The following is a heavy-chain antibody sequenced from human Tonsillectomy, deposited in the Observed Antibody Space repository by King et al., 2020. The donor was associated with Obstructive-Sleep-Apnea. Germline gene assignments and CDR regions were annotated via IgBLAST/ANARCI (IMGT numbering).Heavy chain of an antibody. D-gene: IGHD3-22*01. CDR1: GFTFDDYA. CDR3: AKVNHPYYYDSSSYYPSPIFDY. J-gene: IGHJ4*02. V-gene: IGHV3-9*01. Sequence: QLVQSGGGLVQPGRSLRLSCAASGFTFDDYAMHWVRQALGKGLEWVSGISWNSGSIGYADSVKGRFTISRDNAKNCLYLQMTSLRAEDTALYYCAKVNHPYYYDSSSYYPSPIFDYWGQGTLVTVSS. CDR2: ISWNSGSI.